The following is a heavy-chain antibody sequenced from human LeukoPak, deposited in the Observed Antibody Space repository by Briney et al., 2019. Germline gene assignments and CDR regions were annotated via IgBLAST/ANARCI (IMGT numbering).Heavy chain of an antibody. CDR3: AELGITMIGGV. Sequence: PGGSLRLSCAASGFTFSSYSMNWVRQAPGKGLEWVSSISSSSSYIYYADSVKGRFAISRDNAKNSLYLQMNSLRAEDTAVYYCAELGITMIGGVWGKGTTVTISS. CDR1: GFTFSSYS. D-gene: IGHD3-10*02. J-gene: IGHJ6*04. CDR2: ISSSSSYI. V-gene: IGHV3-21*01.